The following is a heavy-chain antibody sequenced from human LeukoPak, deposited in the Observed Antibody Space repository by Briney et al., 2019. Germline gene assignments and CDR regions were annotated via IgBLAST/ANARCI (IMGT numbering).Heavy chain of an antibody. V-gene: IGHV4-59*01. CDR2: IYYSGST. D-gene: IGHD3-10*01. CDR1: GASISGYY. J-gene: IGHJ5*02. CDR3: ATRGSGSPFDP. Sequence: SETLSLTYTVSGASISGYYWSWIRQPPGKGLEWIGYIYYSGSTNYNPSLKSRVTISLDRSKNQFSLKLSSVTAADTAVYYCATRGSGSPFDPWGQGTLVTVSS.